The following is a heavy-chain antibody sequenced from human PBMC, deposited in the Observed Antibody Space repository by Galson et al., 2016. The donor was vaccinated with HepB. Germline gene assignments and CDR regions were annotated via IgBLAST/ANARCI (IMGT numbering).Heavy chain of an antibody. V-gene: IGHV3-48*01. J-gene: IGHJ2*01. CDR2: LSSTSTLI. CDR1: GFSYSDYS. D-gene: IGHD5-12*01. CDR3: ARDRHGYTYYGTLGIGYFDL. Sequence: LRLSCAASGFSYSDYSINWVRQAPGKGLEWISYLSSTSTLIYYADSVKGRFTVSRDNAKNSLYLQMNGLRAEDTALYYCARDRHGYTYYGTLGIGYFDLWGRGTLVTVSS.